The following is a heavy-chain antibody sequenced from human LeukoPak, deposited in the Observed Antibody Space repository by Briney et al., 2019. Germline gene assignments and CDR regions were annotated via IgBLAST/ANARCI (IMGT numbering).Heavy chain of an antibody. J-gene: IGHJ4*02. D-gene: IGHD1-26*01. V-gene: IGHV1-46*01. CDR2: INPSGGST. Sequence: ASVKVSCKASGYTFTSYYMHWVRQAPGQGLEWMGIINPSGGSTSYAQKFQGRVTMTRDTSTSTVYMELSSLRSGDTAVYYCARCLRRSSGSYGSGYWGQGTLVTVSS. CDR3: ARCLRRSSGSYGSGY. CDR1: GYTFTSYY.